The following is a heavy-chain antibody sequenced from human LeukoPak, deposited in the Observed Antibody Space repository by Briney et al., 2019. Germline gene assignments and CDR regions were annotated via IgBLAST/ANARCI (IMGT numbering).Heavy chain of an antibody. CDR1: GYSFTSYR. Sequence: GESLKISCKGSGYSFTSYRIGWVRQMPGKGLEWMGIIYPGDSDTRYSPSFQGQVTISADKSISTAYLQWSSLKASDTAMYYCARLSKRVVVVPAAIDYWGQGTLVTVSS. CDR3: ARLSKRVVVVPAAIDY. V-gene: IGHV5-51*01. D-gene: IGHD2-2*01. CDR2: IYPGDSDT. J-gene: IGHJ4*02.